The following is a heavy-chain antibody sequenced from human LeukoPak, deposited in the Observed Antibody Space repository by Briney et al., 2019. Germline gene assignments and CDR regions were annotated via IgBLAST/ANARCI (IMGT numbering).Heavy chain of an antibody. CDR2: IYYSGST. V-gene: IGHV4-39*02. CDR3: ARDYYDSSGYYDY. Sequence: SETLSLTCTVSGGSISSSSYYWGWIRQPPGTGLEWIGSIYYSGSTYYNPSLKSRVTISVDTSKNQFSLKLSSVTAADTAVYYCARDYYDSSGYYDYWGQGTLVTVSS. D-gene: IGHD3-22*01. J-gene: IGHJ4*02. CDR1: GGSISSSSYY.